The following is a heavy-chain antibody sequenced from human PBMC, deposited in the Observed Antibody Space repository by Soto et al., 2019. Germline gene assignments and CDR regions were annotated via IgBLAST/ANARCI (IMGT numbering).Heavy chain of an antibody. V-gene: IGHV3-23*01. CDR2: ISGSGGST. CDR1: GFTFSSYA. J-gene: IGHJ6*02. Sequence: GGSLRLSCAASGFTFSSYAMSWVRQAPGKELEWVSAISGSGGSTYYADSVKGRFTISRDNSKNTLYLQMNSLRAEDTAVYYCAKDGVLRYFDWLSPYYYYGMDVWAKGPRSPSP. CDR3: AKDGVLRYFDWLSPYYYYGMDV. D-gene: IGHD3-9*01.